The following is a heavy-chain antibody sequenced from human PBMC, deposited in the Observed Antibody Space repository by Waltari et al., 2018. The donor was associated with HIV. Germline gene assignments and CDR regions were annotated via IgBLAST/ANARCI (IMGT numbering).Heavy chain of an antibody. D-gene: IGHD1-1*01. V-gene: IGHV3-30*03. CDR3: ATGQQVWETWSQLDY. CDR2: ISFDGSNQ. CDR1: GFTFRHYG. J-gene: IGHJ4*02. Sequence: QVQLVESGGAVVQPGRSLRLSCAASGFTFRHYGMHWVRQATGKGLEWVTVISFDGSNQYYADSVRGRFTISRDNSKKKVFLQMNSLRLDDSALYYCATGQQVWETWSQLDYWGQGTLVIVSS.